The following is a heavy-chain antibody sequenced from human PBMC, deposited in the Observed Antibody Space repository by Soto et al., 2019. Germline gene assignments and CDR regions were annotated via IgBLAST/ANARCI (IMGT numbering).Heavy chain of an antibody. V-gene: IGHV1-2*04. Sequence: ASVKVSCKASGYTFTGYYMHWVRQAPGQGLEWMGWINPNSVGTNYAQKFQGWVTMTRDTSISTAYMELSSLRSEDTAVYYCARHTYYYDSSGYYPLDYWGQGTLVTVSS. CDR2: INPNSVGT. D-gene: IGHD3-22*01. CDR3: ARHTYYYDSSGYYPLDY. J-gene: IGHJ4*02. CDR1: GYTFTGYY.